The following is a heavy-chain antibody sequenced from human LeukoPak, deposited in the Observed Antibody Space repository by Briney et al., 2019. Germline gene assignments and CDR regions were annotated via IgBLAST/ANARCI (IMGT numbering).Heavy chain of an antibody. CDR3: AKGTVTELQD. CDR2: IMFDGSGI. CDR1: GFTIDEYA. D-gene: IGHD1-7*01. J-gene: IGHJ4*02. Sequence: GGSLRLSCAASGFTIDEYAMHWVRQTPGKRLEWVGLIMFDGSGIFYADSVKGRFAISRDNFKDSLYLQIHSLRIDDTALYYCAKGTVTELQDWGQGTLVTVSS. V-gene: IGHV3-43*01.